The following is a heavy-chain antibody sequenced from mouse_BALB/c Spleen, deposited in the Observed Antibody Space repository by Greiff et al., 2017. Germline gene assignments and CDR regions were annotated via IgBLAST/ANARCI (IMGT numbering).Heavy chain of an antibody. Sequence: EVQLQESGGDLVKPGGSLKLSCAASGFTFSSYGMSWVRQTPDKRLEWVATISSGGSYTYYPDSVKGRFTISRDNAKNTLYLQMSSLKSEDTAMYYCARHRGYYAMDYWGQGTSVTVSS. V-gene: IGHV5-6*01. CDR1: GFTFSSYG. J-gene: IGHJ4*01. D-gene: IGHD3-1*01. CDR3: ARHRGYYAMDY. CDR2: ISSGGSYT.